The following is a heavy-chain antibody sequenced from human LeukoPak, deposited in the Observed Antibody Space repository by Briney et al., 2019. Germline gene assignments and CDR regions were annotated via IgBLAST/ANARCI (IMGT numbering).Heavy chain of an antibody. CDR1: GFTVSSNY. Sequence: GGSLRLSCAASGFTVSSNYMSWVRQAPGKGLEWVSVIYSGGSTYYADSVKGRFTISRDNSKNTLYLQMNSLRAEDTAVYYCARTTPDFWRQYFDYWGQGTLVTVSS. CDR2: IYSGGST. J-gene: IGHJ4*02. V-gene: IGHV3-53*01. CDR3: ARTTPDFWRQYFDY. D-gene: IGHD3-3*01.